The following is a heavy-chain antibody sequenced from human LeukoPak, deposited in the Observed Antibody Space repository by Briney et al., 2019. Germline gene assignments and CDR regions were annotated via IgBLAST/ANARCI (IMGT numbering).Heavy chain of an antibody. Sequence: GGSLRLSCTASGFTFGDYAMSWFRQAPGKGLEWVGFIRSKVYGGTTEYAASVKGRFAISRDDSKSIAYLRMNSPKTEDTAVYYCTRVGYSSSSDFDYWGQGTLVTVSS. J-gene: IGHJ4*02. CDR3: TRVGYSSSSDFDY. V-gene: IGHV3-49*03. D-gene: IGHD6-6*01. CDR2: IRSKVYGGTT. CDR1: GFTFGDYA.